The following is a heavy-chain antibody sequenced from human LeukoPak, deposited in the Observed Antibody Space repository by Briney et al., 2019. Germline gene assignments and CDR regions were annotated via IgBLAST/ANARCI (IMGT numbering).Heavy chain of an antibody. D-gene: IGHD2-15*01. Sequence: ASVKVSCKASGGTFSSYAISWVRQAPGQGLEWMGGIIPIFGTANYAQEFQGRVTITADESTSTAYMELSSLRSEDTAVYYCARDGYCSGGSCHDAFDIWGQGTMVTVSS. CDR2: IIPIFGTA. CDR1: GGTFSSYA. V-gene: IGHV1-69*13. CDR3: ARDGYCSGGSCHDAFDI. J-gene: IGHJ3*02.